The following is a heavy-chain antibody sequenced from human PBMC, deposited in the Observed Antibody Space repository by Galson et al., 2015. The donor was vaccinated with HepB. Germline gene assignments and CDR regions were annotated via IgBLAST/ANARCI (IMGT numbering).Heavy chain of an antibody. D-gene: IGHD2-15*01. CDR1: GYSFSTYG. V-gene: IGHV3-48*03. J-gene: IGHJ4*02. Sequence: SLRLSCAASGYSFSTYGMNWVRQAPGKGLEWVSYISSSGSVMSYADSVEGRFTISRDNPKNSLYLQMSSLRAEDTAVYYCARPDCRGGGCYLDYWGQGTLVTVSS. CDR2: ISSSGSVM. CDR3: ARPDCRGGGCYLDY.